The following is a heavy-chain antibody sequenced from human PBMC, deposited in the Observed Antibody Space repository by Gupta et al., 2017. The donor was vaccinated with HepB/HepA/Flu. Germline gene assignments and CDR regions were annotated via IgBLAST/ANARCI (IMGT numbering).Heavy chain of an antibody. J-gene: IGHJ4*02. CDR1: GFTFRGYW. V-gene: IGHV3-74*01. Sequence: ESGGGLVQPGGSPRLSCPASGFTFRGYWMHWVRQTPGKGLVWVSDVSADGKTAFYADSVKGRFTISRYNANTVYLQMNSLRVEDTSVYYCGRVGEAGYWGQGALVTVSS. D-gene: IGHD4-17*01. CDR3: GRVGEAGY. CDR2: VSADGKTA.